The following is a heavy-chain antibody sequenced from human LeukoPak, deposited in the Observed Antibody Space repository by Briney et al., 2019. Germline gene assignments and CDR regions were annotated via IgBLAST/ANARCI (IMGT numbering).Heavy chain of an antibody. CDR2: IYYSGST. CDR3: ARRRVVVASTDGASGAFDI. J-gene: IGHJ3*02. V-gene: IGHV4-31*03. Sequence: TLSLTCTVSGGSISSGGYYWSWIRQHPGKGLEWIGYIYYSGSTYYNPSLRSRVTISVDTSKNQFSLNLSSVTAADTAVYFSARRRVVVASTDGASGAFDIWGQGTVVTVSS. D-gene: IGHD2-15*01. CDR1: GGSISSGGYY.